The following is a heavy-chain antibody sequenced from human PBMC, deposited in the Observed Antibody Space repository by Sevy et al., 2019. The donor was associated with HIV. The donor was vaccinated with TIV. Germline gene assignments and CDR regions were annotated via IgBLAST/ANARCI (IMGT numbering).Heavy chain of an antibody. Sequence: ASVKVSCKVSGYTLTKLSIHWVRQAPGKGLEWMGNSDPQHGETIYVQNFQGRVTMTEDTSTDTAFMELSSLTSEDTALYYCAIVGLRYFSGSSVYQGDWFDPWGQGTLVTVSS. J-gene: IGHJ5*02. V-gene: IGHV1-24*01. CDR3: AIVGLRYFSGSSVYQGDWFDP. D-gene: IGHD2-15*01. CDR2: SDPQHGET. CDR1: GYTLTKLS.